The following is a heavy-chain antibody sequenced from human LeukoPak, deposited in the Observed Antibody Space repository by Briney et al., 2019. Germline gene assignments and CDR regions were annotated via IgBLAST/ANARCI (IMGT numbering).Heavy chain of an antibody. D-gene: IGHD7-27*01. J-gene: IGHJ4*02. V-gene: IGHV3-30*03. CDR3: AIDRTTGNWGYYLDY. CDR1: GFTFSSYG. CDR2: ISYDGSNK. Sequence: GGSLRPSCAASGFTFSSYGMHWVRQAPGKGLEWVAVISYDGSNKYYADSVKGRLTISRDNSKTTLYLQMNSLRAEDTAVYKCAIDRTTGNWGYYLDYWGQGTLVTVSS.